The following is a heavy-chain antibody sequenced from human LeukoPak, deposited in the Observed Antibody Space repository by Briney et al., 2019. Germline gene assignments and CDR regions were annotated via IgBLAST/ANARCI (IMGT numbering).Heavy chain of an antibody. CDR1: GFTLSSYE. J-gene: IGHJ4*02. V-gene: IGHV3-48*03. CDR3: ARVTTGTKVDY. D-gene: IGHD1-1*01. CDR2: ISSSGTTT. Sequence: GGSLRLSCAASGFTLSSYEMNWVRQAPGKGPEWVSYISSSGTTTHYADSVEGRFTISRDSAKNSLYLQMNSLRAEDTAVYYCARVTTGTKVDYWGQGTLVTVSS.